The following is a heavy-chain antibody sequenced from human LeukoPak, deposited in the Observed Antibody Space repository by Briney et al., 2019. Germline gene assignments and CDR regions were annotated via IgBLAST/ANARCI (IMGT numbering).Heavy chain of an antibody. CDR2: ISGSGGST. CDR3: AKDFVGEIAAPGRGFDP. D-gene: IGHD6-6*01. CDR1: GFTFSSYA. J-gene: IGHJ5*02. Sequence: GGSLRLSCAASGFTFSSYAMSWVRQAPGKGLEWVSVISGSGGSTYYADSVKGRFTISRDNSKNTLYLQMNSLRAEDTAVYYCAKDFVGEIAAPGRGFDPWGQGTLVTVSS. V-gene: IGHV3-23*01.